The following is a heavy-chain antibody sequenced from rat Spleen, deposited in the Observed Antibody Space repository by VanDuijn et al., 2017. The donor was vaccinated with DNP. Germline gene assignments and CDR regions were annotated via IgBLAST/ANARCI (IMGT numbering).Heavy chain of an antibody. D-gene: IGHD1-3*01. Sequence: EVQLVESGGGLVQPGRSMKLSCAASGFTFSNYYMAWVRQAPKKGLEWVATIIYDGSRTYYRDSVKGRFTISRDNAKSTLYLQMDSLRSEDTATYYCATHYGSYAMDAWGQGTSVTVSS. CDR2: IIYDGSRT. J-gene: IGHJ4*01. CDR1: GFTFSNYY. CDR3: ATHYGSYAMDA. V-gene: IGHV5S10*01.